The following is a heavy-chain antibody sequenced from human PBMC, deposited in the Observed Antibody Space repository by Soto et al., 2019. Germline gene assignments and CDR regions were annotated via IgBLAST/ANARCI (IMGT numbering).Heavy chain of an antibody. CDR3: AREVHSSQDRGPNWFDP. D-gene: IGHD6-13*01. CDR1: GDSINNSHW. V-gene: IGHV4-4*02. J-gene: IGHJ5*02. CDR2: TYHSGTT. Sequence: QVQLQESDPGLVQPSGTLSLTCAVSGDSINNSHWCSWDRQTPGKGLEWIGETYHSGTTNYNPSLKPRVTISIDKSKNQFAVKMDSVTAADTAVYYCAREVHSSQDRGPNWFDPWCQGALCTVSS.